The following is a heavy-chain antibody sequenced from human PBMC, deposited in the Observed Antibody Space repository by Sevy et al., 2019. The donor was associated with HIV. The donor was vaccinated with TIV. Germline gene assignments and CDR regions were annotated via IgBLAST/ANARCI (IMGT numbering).Heavy chain of an antibody. J-gene: IGHJ4*02. CDR2: IYYNGHI. V-gene: IGHV4-59*08. D-gene: IGHD1-26*01. CDR3: AGENAWGRGYS. Sequence: LSLTCTVSGGSITSLYWNWIRQPPGKGLEWIANIYYNGHINYNPSLKSRVTLSLDTSKNQFSLRLSSVTAADSAMYYCAGENAWGRGYSWGQGTLVTVSS. CDR1: GGSITSLY.